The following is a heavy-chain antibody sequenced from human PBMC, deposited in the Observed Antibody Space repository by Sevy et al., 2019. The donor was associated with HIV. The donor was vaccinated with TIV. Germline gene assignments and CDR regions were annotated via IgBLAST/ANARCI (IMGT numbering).Heavy chain of an antibody. CDR2: IRSKDYGGAT. CDR1: GFTFGDYA. V-gene: IGHV3-49*03. CDR3: TRGYYYDSSGYSDY. D-gene: IGHD3-22*01. Sequence: GGSLRLSCTGSGFTFGDYAMSWFRQAPGMGLEWVGFIRSKDYGGATEYAASVKGRFTISRDDSKRIADLQMNSLKTEATAVYYCTRGYYYDSSGYSDYWGQRTLVTVSS. J-gene: IGHJ4*02.